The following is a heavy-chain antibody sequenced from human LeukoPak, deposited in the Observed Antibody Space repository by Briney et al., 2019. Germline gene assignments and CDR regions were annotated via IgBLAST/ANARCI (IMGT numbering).Heavy chain of an antibody. CDR3: ARAIGAARPRPFDY. D-gene: IGHD6-6*01. CDR2: IYHSGST. V-gene: IGHV4-30-2*01. J-gene: IGHJ4*02. CDR1: GGSISSGGYY. Sequence: SQTLSLTCTVSGGSISSGGYYWSWIRQPPGKGLGWIGYIYHSGSTYYNPSLKSRVTISVDRSKNQFSLKLSSVTAADTAVYYCARAIGAARPRPFDYWGQGTLVTVSS.